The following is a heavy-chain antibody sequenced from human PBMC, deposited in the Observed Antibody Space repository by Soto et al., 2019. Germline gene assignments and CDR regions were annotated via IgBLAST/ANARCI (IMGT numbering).Heavy chain of an antibody. CDR1: GFTFSSYW. CDR3: ARVGGWYEDAFDI. CDR2: IKQDGSEK. V-gene: IGHV3-7*03. Sequence: QPGESLRLSCAASGFTFSSYWMSWGRQAPGKGLEWVANIKQDGSEKYYVDSVKGRFTISRDNAKNSLYLQMNSLRAEDTAVYYCARVGGWYEDAFDIWGQGTMVTVSS. J-gene: IGHJ3*02. D-gene: IGHD6-19*01.